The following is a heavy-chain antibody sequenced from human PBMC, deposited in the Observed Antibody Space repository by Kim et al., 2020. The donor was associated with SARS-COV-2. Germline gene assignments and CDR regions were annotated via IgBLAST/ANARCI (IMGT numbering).Heavy chain of an antibody. CDR1: GDSVSSNSAA. J-gene: IGHJ4*02. V-gene: IGHV6-1*01. Sequence: SQTLSLTCAISGDSVSSNSAAWNWIRQSPSRGLEWLGRTYYRSKWYNEYAGSVKSRITLNPDTSKNQFSLQLNSVTPEDTAVYYCARGVAGTRHLDYWGQGTLVTVSS. CDR2: TYYRSKWYN. CDR3: ARGVAGTRHLDY. D-gene: IGHD6-19*01.